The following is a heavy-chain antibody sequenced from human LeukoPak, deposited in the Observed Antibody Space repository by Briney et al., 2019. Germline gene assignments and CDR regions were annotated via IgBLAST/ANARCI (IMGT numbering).Heavy chain of an antibody. CDR2: FSGSGGTT. V-gene: IGHV3-23*01. D-gene: IGHD2-8*01. J-gene: IGHJ6*03. CDR3: ANGNRCTSPNCLGYYYFYMDV. CDR1: GFTFSSYA. Sequence: GGSLRLSCAASGFTFSSYAMNWVRQAPGRGLEWVSGFSGSGGTTCYAGSVKGRFTISRDNSKATLYLQMNSLRAEDTAVYYCANGNRCTSPNCLGYYYFYMDVWGKGTTVTVSS.